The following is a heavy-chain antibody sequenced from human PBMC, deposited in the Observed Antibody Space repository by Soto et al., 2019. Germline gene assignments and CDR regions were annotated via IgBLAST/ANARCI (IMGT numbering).Heavy chain of an antibody. CDR1: GGSISSYY. V-gene: IGHV4-4*07. D-gene: IGHD5-18*01. Sequence: SETLSLTCTVSGGSISSYYWSWIRQPAGKGLEWIGRIYTSGSTNYNPSLKSRVTMSVDTSKNQFSLKLSSVTAADTAVHYCARDASSGYSYGGPFDYWGQGTLVTVSS. CDR3: ARDASSGYSYGGPFDY. J-gene: IGHJ4*02. CDR2: IYTSGST.